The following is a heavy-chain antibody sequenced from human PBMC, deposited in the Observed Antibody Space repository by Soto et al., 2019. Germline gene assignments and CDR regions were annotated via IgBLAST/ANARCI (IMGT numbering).Heavy chain of an antibody. CDR2: IDGKSTYI. V-gene: IGHV3-21*01. CDR1: GFSFSDYY. D-gene: IGHD4-17*01. J-gene: IGHJ4*02. Sequence: VQLVESGGGLVKPGGSLRLSCAASGFSFSDYYMSWVRQAPGKGLEWVSAIDGKSTYIYYAASVKGRFTISRENARNSWSLQMQSIRADNTAVYYCTRDKAYGDGLDSWGQGTLV. CDR3: TRDKAYGDGLDS.